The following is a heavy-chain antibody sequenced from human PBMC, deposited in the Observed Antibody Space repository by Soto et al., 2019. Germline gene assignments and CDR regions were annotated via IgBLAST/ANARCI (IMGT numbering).Heavy chain of an antibody. CDR2: VYHTGRI. J-gene: IGHJ4*02. CDR1: GGSFKSGSYS. D-gene: IGHD3-3*01. V-gene: IGHV4-61*01. Sequence: PSETLSLTCTVSGGSFKSGSYSWSWIRQPPGKGLEWIGYVYHTGRISYNPSLKSRVSISMDTSKNQFSLSLDSVTAADTAVYFCARDFAYFDSWGQGTLVTVSS. CDR3: ARDFAYFDS.